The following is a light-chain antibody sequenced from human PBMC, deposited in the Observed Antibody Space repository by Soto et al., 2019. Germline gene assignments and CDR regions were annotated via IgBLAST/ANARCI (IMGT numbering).Light chain of an antibody. J-gene: IGLJ1*01. CDR1: TSDVGSYSL. CDR2: EGT. V-gene: IGLV2-23*01. Sequence: QSALTQPASVSGSPGQSITISCTGTTSDVGSYSLVSWYQQHPGKAPKLMIYEGTKRPSGVSNRFSGSKSGNTASLTIAGLHAEDEADYYCCSYAGSATDVFGTGTKLTVL. CDR3: CSYAGSATDV.